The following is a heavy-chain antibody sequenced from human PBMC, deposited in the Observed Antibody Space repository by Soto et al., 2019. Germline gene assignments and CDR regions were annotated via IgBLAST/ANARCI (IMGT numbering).Heavy chain of an antibody. CDR3: AKDRLRGGFLTTATTNGMAV. Sequence: GGSLRLSCAASGFTFSSYGMHWVRQAPGKGLEWVALISYDGSNKYYVDSVKGRFTISRDNSKNTLFLQMNSLRAGDTAVYYCAKDRLRGGFLTTATTNGMAVGGKGTTVTVS. V-gene: IGHV3-30*18. CDR1: GFTFSSYG. CDR2: ISYDGSNK. J-gene: IGHJ6*04. D-gene: IGHD1-26*01.